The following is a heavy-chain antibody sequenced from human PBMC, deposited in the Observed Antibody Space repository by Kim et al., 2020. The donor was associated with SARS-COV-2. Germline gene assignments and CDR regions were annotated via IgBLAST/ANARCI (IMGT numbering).Heavy chain of an antibody. CDR3: ARDPYHSNWGLGYYYYGMDV. J-gene: IGHJ6*02. V-gene: IGHV1-69*06. CDR1: GGTFSSYA. D-gene: IGHD7-27*01. Sequence: SVKVSCKASGGTFSSYAISWVRQAPGQGLEWMGGIIPIFGTANYAQKFQGRVTITADKSTSTAYMELSSLRSEDTAVYYCARDPYHSNWGLGYYYYGMDVWGQGTTVTVSS. CDR2: IIPIFGTA.